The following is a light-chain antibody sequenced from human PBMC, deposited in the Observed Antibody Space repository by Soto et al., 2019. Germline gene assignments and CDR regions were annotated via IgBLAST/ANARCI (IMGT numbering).Light chain of an antibody. CDR1: SSNIGSNY. CDR2: RNN. V-gene: IGLV1-47*01. CDR3: ATWDDRLSGQV. J-gene: IGLJ2*01. Sequence: QSVLTQPPSASGTPGQRVTISCSGSSSNIGSNYVYWYQQLPGTAPKLLIYRNNQRPSGVPDRFSGSKSGTSASLAISGLRSEDEADYYCATWDDRLSGQVFGGGTMLTVL.